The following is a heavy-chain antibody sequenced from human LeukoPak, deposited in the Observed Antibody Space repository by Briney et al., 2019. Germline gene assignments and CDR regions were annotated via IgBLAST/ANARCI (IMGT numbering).Heavy chain of an antibody. V-gene: IGHV3-7*01. Sequence: GGSLRLSCAASGFTFSRYWMSWVRQAPGKGLEWVANIKEDGSDKYYVGSMKDRFTICRDNAKSSLYLQMNNLRVDDTAVYYCARDEYNGYFEYWGQGTLVTVSS. CDR1: GFTFSRYW. J-gene: IGHJ4*02. CDR2: IKEDGSDK. D-gene: IGHD1-26*01. CDR3: ARDEYNGYFEY.